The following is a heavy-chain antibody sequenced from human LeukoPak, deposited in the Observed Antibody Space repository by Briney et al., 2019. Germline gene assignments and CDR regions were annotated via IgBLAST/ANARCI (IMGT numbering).Heavy chain of an antibody. CDR2: INSDGSST. J-gene: IGHJ5*02. D-gene: IGHD1-26*01. Sequence: GGSLRLSCIASGFIVSSNYMSWVRQAPGKGLEWVSRINSDGSSTSYADSVKGRFTISRDNAKNTLYLQINSLRAEDTAVYYCARPGIVGATRWFDPWGQGTLVTVSS. CDR1: GFIVSSNY. V-gene: IGHV3-74*01. CDR3: ARPGIVGATRWFDP.